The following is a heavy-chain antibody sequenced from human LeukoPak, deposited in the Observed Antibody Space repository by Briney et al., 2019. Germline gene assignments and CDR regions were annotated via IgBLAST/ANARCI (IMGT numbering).Heavy chain of an antibody. CDR1: RFTFNSYA. Sequence: GGSLRLSYAASRFTFNSYAMSWVRQVPGKGLEWVSTIGDGAGSTWYSDSVKGRFTISRDNSKNTLYLQMNSLRAEDTAVYYCARGRLRDYYDSSGYYWLWGQGTLVTVSS. CDR3: ARGRLRDYYDSSGYYWL. V-gene: IGHV3-23*01. D-gene: IGHD3-22*01. J-gene: IGHJ4*02. CDR2: IGDGAGST.